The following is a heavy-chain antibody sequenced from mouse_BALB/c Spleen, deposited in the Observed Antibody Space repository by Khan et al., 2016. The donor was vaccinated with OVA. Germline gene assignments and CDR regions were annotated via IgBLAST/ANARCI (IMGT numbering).Heavy chain of an antibody. V-gene: IGHV2-6-1*01. CDR2: IWSDGTT. CDR1: GFSLANYG. Sequence: QIQLVQSGPGLVAPSQSLSITCTFSGFSLANYGVHWVRQPPGKGLEWLVVIWSDGTTTYNSALKSRLSISRDNSKSQVFLKMNSLQTDDTAMYYCARQPYYHYYIMDYWGQGTSVTVSS. J-gene: IGHJ4*01. D-gene: IGHD2-10*01. CDR3: ARQPYYHYYIMDY.